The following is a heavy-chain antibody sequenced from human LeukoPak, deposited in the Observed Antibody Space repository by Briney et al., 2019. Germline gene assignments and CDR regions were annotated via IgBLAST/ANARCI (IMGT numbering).Heavy chain of an antibody. CDR1: GGSISSGSYY. D-gene: IGHD1-26*01. Sequence: PSQTLSLTCTVSGGSISSGSYYWGWIRQPPGKGLEWIGSIYYSGSTYYNPSLKSRLTVSLDTSKNQFSLKLSSVTAADTAVYYCARVGATQNLVFFDYWGQGTLVTVSS. CDR3: ARVGATQNLVFFDY. J-gene: IGHJ4*02. CDR2: IYYSGST. V-gene: IGHV4-39*07.